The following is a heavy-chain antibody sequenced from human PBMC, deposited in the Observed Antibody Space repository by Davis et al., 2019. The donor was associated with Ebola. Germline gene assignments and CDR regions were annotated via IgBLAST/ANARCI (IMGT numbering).Heavy chain of an antibody. V-gene: IGHV3-23*01. CDR3: TTSYVGIVYASDV. CDR1: GFTFNKYE. Sequence: GESLKISCAASGFTFNKYEMNWVRQAPGKGPEWVSGMSGSGDRTNYADSVRGRFTISRDNSKNTVYLQLDRLRVEDTATYYCTTSYVGIVYASDVWGQGSKVVVSS. CDR2: MSGSGDRT. D-gene: IGHD3-10*02. J-gene: IGHJ3*01.